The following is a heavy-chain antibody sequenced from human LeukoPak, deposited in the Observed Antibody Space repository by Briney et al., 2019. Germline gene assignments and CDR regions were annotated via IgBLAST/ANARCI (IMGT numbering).Heavy chain of an antibody. CDR3: ARSSSSHLLSNGYYGMDV. V-gene: IGHV3-21*01. D-gene: IGHD6-6*01. J-gene: IGHJ6*02. CDR1: GLTFSSYS. CDR2: ISSSSSYI. Sequence: GGSLRLSCAASGLTFSSYSMNWVRQAPGKGLEWVSSISSSSSYIYYADSVKGRFTISRDNAKNSLYLQMNSLRAEDTAVYYCARSSSSHLLSNGYYGMDVWGQGTTVTVSS.